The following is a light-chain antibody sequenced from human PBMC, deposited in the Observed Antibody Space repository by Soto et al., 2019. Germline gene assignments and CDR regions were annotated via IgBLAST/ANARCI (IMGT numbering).Light chain of an antibody. CDR3: SSYSTSSALV. J-gene: IGLJ2*01. CDR2: DVS. V-gene: IGLV2-14*03. Sequence: QSALTQPASVSGSPGQSITISCAGTSADIGAFNYVSWYQHHPGKAPKFLIYDVSDRPSGVSARFSASKSANTASLTISGLQADDEADYYCSSYSTSSALVFGGGTKLTVL. CDR1: SADIGAFNY.